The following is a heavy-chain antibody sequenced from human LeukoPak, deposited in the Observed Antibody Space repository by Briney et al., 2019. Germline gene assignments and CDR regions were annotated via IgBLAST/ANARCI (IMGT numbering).Heavy chain of an antibody. Sequence: GASVKVSCKASGYTFTSYDINWVRQATGQGLEWMGWMNPNSGNTGYAQKFQGRVTMTRNTSISTAYMELSSLRSEDTAVYYCARVPPYYDSSGYYRGYYYYGMDVWGQGTMVTVSS. J-gene: IGHJ6*02. V-gene: IGHV1-8*01. CDR2: MNPNSGNT. D-gene: IGHD3-22*01. CDR3: ARVPPYYDSSGYYRGYYYYGMDV. CDR1: GYTFTSYD.